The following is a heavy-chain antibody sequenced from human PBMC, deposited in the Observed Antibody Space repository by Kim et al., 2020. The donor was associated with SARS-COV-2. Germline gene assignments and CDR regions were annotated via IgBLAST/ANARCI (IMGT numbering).Heavy chain of an antibody. D-gene: IGHD1-20*01. Sequence: GGSLRLSCAASGFTFSSYGMHWVRQAPGKGLEWVAVISYDGSNKYYADSVKGRFTISRDNSKNTLYLQMNSLRAEDTAVYYCAKDLLYNSNDSVDYFDYWGQGTLVTVSS. V-gene: IGHV3-30*18. CDR1: GFTFSSYG. CDR2: ISYDGSNK. J-gene: IGHJ4*02. CDR3: AKDLLYNSNDSVDYFDY.